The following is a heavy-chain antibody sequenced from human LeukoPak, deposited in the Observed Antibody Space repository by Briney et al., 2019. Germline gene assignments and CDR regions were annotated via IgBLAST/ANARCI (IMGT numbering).Heavy chain of an antibody. CDR2: ISSSSSYI. CDR1: GFTFSIYS. V-gene: IGHV3-21*01. D-gene: IGHD2-2*01. Sequence: GGSLRLSCAASGFTFSIYSMNWVRQAPGKGLEWVSSISSSSSYIYYADSVKGRFTTSRDNAKNSLYPQMNSLRAEDTAVYYCARSVPEDYWGQGTLVTVSS. J-gene: IGHJ4*02. CDR3: ARSVPEDY.